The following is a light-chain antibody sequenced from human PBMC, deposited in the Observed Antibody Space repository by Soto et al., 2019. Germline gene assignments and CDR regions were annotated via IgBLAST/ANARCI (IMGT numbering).Light chain of an antibody. CDR3: QQYYSFPT. V-gene: IGKV1-5*01. J-gene: IGKJ5*01. CDR1: QSISSW. Sequence: DIQMTQSPAPLSASVGDSVTITCRASQSISSWLAWYQQKPGKAPKVLIYAASNLQSGVPSRFSGSRSGTEFALTISGLQPDDFATYYCQQYYSFPTFGQGTRLEIK. CDR2: AAS.